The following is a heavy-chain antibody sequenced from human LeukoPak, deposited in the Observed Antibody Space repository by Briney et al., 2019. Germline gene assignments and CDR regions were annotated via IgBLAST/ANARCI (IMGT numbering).Heavy chain of an antibody. J-gene: IGHJ4*02. D-gene: IGHD3-22*01. CDR2: ISSSSSYI. CDR1: GFTFSSYS. CDR3: ASDPYYYDSSAFDY. Sequence: PGGSLRLSCAASGFTFSSYSMNWVRQAPGKGLEWVSSISSSSSYIYYADSVKGRFTISRDNAKNSLYLQMNSLRAEDTAVYYCASDPYYYDSSAFDYWGQGTLVTVSS. V-gene: IGHV3-21*01.